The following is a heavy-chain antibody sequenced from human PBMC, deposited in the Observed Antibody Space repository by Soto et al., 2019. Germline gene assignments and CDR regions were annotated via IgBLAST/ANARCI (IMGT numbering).Heavy chain of an antibody. CDR3: ARSGSRIWTRGYFDS. V-gene: IGHV5-51*01. D-gene: IGHD6-13*01. CDR2: IYPGDSNT. Sequence: GESLKISCKGSGYNFTNYWIGWVRQMPGKGLEWMGIIYPGDSNTRNSPSFQGQVTISADKSISTAYLQWSSLKASDTAVYYCARSGSRIWTRGYFDSWGQGALVTVSS. CDR1: GYNFTNYW. J-gene: IGHJ4*02.